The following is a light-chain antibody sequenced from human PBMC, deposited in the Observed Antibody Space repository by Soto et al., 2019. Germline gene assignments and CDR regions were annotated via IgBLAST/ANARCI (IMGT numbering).Light chain of an antibody. Sequence: QSVLTQPPSVSAAPGQMVTISCSGGSSNFGNNFVSWYQHLPRTAPKLLIYENNKRPSGIPDRFSGSKSGTSATLGITGFQTGDEADYYCAAWDSSLSIWMFGGGTKLTVL. J-gene: IGLJ3*02. CDR1: SSNFGNNF. V-gene: IGLV1-51*02. CDR2: ENN. CDR3: AAWDSSLSIWM.